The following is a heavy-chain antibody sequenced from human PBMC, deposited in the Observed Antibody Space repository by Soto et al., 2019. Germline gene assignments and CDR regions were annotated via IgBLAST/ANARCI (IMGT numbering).Heavy chain of an antibody. Sequence: EVQLVESGGGLVQPGGSLRLSCEASGFTFRNYDMHWVRQGTGKGLEWVSGISAAGDPDYADSVEGRFTISRENAQNSFFLQMNSLRVGGTAVYYCARTDRDFYGLDVWGHGTTVIVSS. J-gene: IGHJ6*02. V-gene: IGHV3-13*05. CDR2: ISAAGDP. CDR3: ARTDRDFYGLDV. CDR1: GFTFRNYD.